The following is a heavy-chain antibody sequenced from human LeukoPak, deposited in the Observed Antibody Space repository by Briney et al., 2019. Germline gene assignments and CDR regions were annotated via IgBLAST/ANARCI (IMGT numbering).Heavy chain of an antibody. Sequence: GGSLRLSCAASGFTFSSYGMSWVRQAPGKGLEWVSAISGSGGSTYYADSVKGRFTISRDNSKNTLYLQMNSLRAEDTAVYYCAKDGGITMVRGVIGPPVYWGQGTLVTVSS. D-gene: IGHD3-10*01. CDR3: AKDGGITMVRGVIGPPVY. J-gene: IGHJ4*02. CDR2: ISGSGGST. V-gene: IGHV3-23*01. CDR1: GFTFSSYG.